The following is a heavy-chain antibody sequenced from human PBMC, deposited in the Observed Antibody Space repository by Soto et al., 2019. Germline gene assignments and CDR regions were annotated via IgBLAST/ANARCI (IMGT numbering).Heavy chain of an antibody. J-gene: IGHJ5*02. V-gene: IGHV4-59*01. D-gene: IGHD2-2*01. CDR1: GGSLRNFF. CDR3: VRTFPPAPRVVLSHSWFVP. CDR2: IYYSEKT. Sequence: PSETLSLTCTVYGGSLRNFFWSWIRQPPGKGLERIRHIYYSEKTDYNPSLETRVTMSIDTSMNQISLKLNSVTAADTAVYFCVRTFPPAPRVVLSHSWFVPWGPGTLVTVS.